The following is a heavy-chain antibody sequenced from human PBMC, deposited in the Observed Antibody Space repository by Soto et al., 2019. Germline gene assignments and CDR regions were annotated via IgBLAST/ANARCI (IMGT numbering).Heavy chain of an antibody. J-gene: IGHJ6*02. V-gene: IGHV3-48*01. D-gene: IGHD2-2*01. CDR3: ARSHPYADIVVVPAAMLDYYYGMDV. CDR2: ISSSSSTI. CDR1: GFTFSSYS. Sequence: PGGSLRLSCVASGFTFSSYSMNWVRQAPGKGLEWVSYISSSSSTIFYADSVKGRFTISRDNAKNSLYLQMNSLRAEDTAVYYCARSHPYADIVVVPAAMLDYYYGMDVWGQGTTVTVSS.